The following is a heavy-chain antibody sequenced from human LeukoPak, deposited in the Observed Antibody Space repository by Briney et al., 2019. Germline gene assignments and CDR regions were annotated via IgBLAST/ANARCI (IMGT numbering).Heavy chain of an antibody. J-gene: IGHJ4*02. Sequence: AGGSLRLSCAASGFTFSSYAMSWVRQAPGKGLEWVSAISGSGGSTYYADSVKGRFTISRDNSKNTLYLQMNSLRAEDTAVYYCAKDNYDFWSYNFDYWGQGTLVTVSS. D-gene: IGHD3-3*01. CDR1: GFTFSSYA. CDR2: ISGSGGST. V-gene: IGHV3-23*01. CDR3: AKDNYDFWSYNFDY.